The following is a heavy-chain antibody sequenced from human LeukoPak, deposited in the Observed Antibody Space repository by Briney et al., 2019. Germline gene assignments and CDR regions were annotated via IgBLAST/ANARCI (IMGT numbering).Heavy chain of an antibody. V-gene: IGHV3-66*01. Sequence: TGGSLRLSCAASGFTFSTYTMSWVRQAPGKGLEWVSVIYSGGSTYYADSVKGRFTISRDNSKNTLYLQMNSLRAEDTAVYYCASTLYGDYGYYFDYWGQGTLVTVSS. J-gene: IGHJ4*02. CDR2: IYSGGST. D-gene: IGHD4-17*01. CDR3: ASTLYGDYGYYFDY. CDR1: GFTFSTYT.